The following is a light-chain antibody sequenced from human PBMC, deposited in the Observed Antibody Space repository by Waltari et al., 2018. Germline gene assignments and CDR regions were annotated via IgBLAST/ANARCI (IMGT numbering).Light chain of an antibody. CDR1: SSHIGSFS. CDR2: QHN. J-gene: IGLJ2*01. CDR3: LSYDSSLSARL. V-gene: IGLV1-40*01. Sequence: QSVLTQPPSVSGAPGQRVTLSFAGISSHIGSFSVSWYQQFPGTTPKLLTYQHNKRPSGVSDRFAGSTSGTTASLTITGLQTEDEADYYCLSYDSSLSARLFGGGTRLTVL.